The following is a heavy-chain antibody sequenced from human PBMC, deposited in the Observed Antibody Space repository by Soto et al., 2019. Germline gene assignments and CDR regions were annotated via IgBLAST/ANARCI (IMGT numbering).Heavy chain of an antibody. CDR1: GFTFSSYS. Sequence: LRLSCAASGFTFSSYSMNWVRQAPGKGLEWVSSISSSSSYIYYADSVKGRFTISRDNAKNSLYLQMNSLRAEDTAVYYCARDREVYGMDVWGQGTTVTGSS. CDR3: ARDREVYGMDV. V-gene: IGHV3-21*01. CDR2: ISSSSSYI. J-gene: IGHJ6*02.